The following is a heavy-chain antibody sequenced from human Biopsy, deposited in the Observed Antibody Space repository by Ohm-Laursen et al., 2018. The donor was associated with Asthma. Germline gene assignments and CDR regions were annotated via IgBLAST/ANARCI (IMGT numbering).Heavy chain of an antibody. Sequence: PSETLSLTCTVSGDSISSSHWSWIRKPPGKGLEWIGYVFYGGATNYNPSLKSRVTISVDTSKNQFFLRLSSVTAADTAVYYCARGVVYGGDSYAEYFQHWGQGTLVTVSS. D-gene: IGHD4-23*01. CDR1: GDSISSSH. CDR3: ARGVVYGGDSYAEYFQH. CDR2: VFYGGAT. J-gene: IGHJ1*01. V-gene: IGHV4-59*01.